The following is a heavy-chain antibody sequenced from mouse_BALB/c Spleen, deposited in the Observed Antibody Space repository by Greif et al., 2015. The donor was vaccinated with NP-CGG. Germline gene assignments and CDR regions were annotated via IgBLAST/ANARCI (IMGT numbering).Heavy chain of an antibody. CDR1: GFNIKDTY. D-gene: IGHD2-1*01. Sequence: EVQVVESGAELVKPGASVKLSCTASGFNIKDTYMHWVKQRPEQGLEWIGRIDPANGNTKYDPKFQGKATITADTSSNTAYLQLSSLTSEDTAVYYCAYYAPPFAYWGQGTLVTVSA. V-gene: IGHV14-3*02. CDR3: AYYAPPFAY. J-gene: IGHJ3*01. CDR2: IDPANGNT.